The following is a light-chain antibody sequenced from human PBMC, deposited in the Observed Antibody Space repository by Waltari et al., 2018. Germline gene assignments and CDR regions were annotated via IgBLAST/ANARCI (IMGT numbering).Light chain of an antibody. J-gene: IGLJ1*01. CDR1: QLGNTY. V-gene: IGLV3-1*01. CDR2: RDS. CDR3: LAWDTTTARYV. Sequence: YDLTQPPSVSVSPGQTASITSSGDQLGNTYVSWYQQKPGQSPVLVIYRDSQRPSGIPQRFSGSNSANTGTLTISGTQVMDEADYYCLAWDTTTARYVFGTGTKVSVL.